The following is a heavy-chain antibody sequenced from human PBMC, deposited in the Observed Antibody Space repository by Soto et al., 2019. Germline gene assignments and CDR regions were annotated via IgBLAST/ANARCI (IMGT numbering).Heavy chain of an antibody. CDR1: GYSFTSYW. D-gene: IGHD2-2*01. J-gene: IGHJ4*02. CDR3: ARQLGYCSSTSCSKISGSSIPYFDY. V-gene: IGHV5-51*01. Sequence: GESLKISCKGSGYSFTSYWIGWVRQMPGKGLEWMGIIYPGDSDTRYSPSFQGQVTISADKSISTAYLQWSSLKASDTAMYYCARQLGYCSSTSCSKISGSSIPYFDYWGQGTLVTVSS. CDR2: IYPGDSDT.